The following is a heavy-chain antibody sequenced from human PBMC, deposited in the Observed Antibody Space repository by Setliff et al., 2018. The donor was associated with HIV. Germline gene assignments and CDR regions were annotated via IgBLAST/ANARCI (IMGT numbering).Heavy chain of an antibody. CDR3: VRDGPPRGAFDV. D-gene: IGHD3-10*01. CDR2: IKEDGSEK. J-gene: IGHJ3*01. V-gene: IGHV3-7*03. Sequence: QPGGSLRLSCAASGFTFGSYWMSWVRQAPGKGLEWVANIKEDGSEKYHVDSVKGRFTISRGNAKNSLYLQMNSLRAEDTAVYYCVRDGPPRGAFDVWGQGTLVTVSS. CDR1: GFTFGSYW.